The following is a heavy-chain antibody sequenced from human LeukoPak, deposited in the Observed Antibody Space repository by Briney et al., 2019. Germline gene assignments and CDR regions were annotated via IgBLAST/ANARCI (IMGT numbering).Heavy chain of an antibody. CDR2: IAQDGSEK. D-gene: IGHD2-2*01. Sequence: PGGSLRLSCVASGFTFGNYWMNWVRQAPGKGLEWVANIAQDGSEKYYVDSEKGRFTISRDNAKNSLYLQMNSLRAEDTAVYYCAKGGTVVVPAASFDYWGQGTLVTVSS. J-gene: IGHJ4*02. CDR1: GFTFGNYW. CDR3: AKGGTVVVPAASFDY. V-gene: IGHV3-7*03.